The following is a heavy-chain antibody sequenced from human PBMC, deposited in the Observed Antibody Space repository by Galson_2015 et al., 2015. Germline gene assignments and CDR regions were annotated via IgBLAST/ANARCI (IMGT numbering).Heavy chain of an antibody. Sequence: SLRLSCAASEFTFSSYYMSWVRQAPGKGLEWVSSISSTTTYIYYADSVKGRFTISRDNAKNSLYLQMNSLGAEDAAVYYCARQILDDDFRSGYYPTNFDYWGQGTLVTVSS. V-gene: IGHV3-21*01. D-gene: IGHD3-3*01. CDR2: ISSTTTYI. CDR3: ARQILDDDFRSGYYPTNFDY. CDR1: EFTFSSYY. J-gene: IGHJ4*02.